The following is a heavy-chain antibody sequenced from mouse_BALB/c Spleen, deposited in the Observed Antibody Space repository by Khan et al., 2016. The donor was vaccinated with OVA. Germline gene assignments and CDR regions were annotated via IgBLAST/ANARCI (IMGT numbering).Heavy chain of an antibody. D-gene: IGHD3-1*01. J-gene: IGHJ3*01. CDR1: GYSFTDYS. CDR2: INPYNVGT. Sequence: VQLKESGPELVKPGASVKISCKASGYSFTDYSMNWVKQSHGKNLEWIGLINPYNVGTNYNQKFKGKATLTVDKSSSTAHLELLSLTSEDSAVYYFSGGGYVGLAYWGKATLVTVSA. CDR3: SGGGYVGLAY. V-gene: IGHV1-37*01.